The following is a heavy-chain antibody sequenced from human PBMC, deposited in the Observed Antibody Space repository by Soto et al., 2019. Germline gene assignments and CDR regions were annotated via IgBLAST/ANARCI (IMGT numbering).Heavy chain of an antibody. CDR3: ENVSITEPPHAAY. V-gene: IGHV1-24*01. J-gene: IGHJ4*02. D-gene: IGHD1-20*01. CDR1: GYTLTELS. Sequence: ASVKGSCKVSGYTLTELSMHWVRQAPGKGLEWMGGFDPEDGETIYAQKFQGRVTMTEDTSTDTAYMELSSLRSEDTAVYYCENVSITEPPHAAYRGKGTLVTVSS. CDR2: FDPEDGET.